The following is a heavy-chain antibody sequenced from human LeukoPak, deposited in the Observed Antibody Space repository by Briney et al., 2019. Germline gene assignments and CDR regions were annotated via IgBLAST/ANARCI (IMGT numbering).Heavy chain of an antibody. CDR2: IYYSGST. D-gene: IGHD6-19*01. CDR1: GGSISSYY. V-gene: IGHV4-59*01. J-gene: IGHJ3*02. CDR3: ARAPYSSGSPVAFDI. Sequence: SETLSLTCTVSGGSISSYYWSWIRQPPGKGLEWIGYIYYSGSTNYNPSLKSRVTISVDTSKNQFSLKLSSVTAADTAVYYCARAPYSSGSPVAFDIWGQGTMVTVSS.